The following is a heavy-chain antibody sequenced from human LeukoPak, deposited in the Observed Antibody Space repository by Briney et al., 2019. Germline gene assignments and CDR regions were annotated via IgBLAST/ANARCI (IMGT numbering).Heavy chain of an antibody. CDR1: GFTFSSYD. J-gene: IGHJ3*02. Sequence: GSLRLSCAASGFTFSSYDMYWVRQAPGKGLEWVSYISYESSTIYYADSVKGRFTISRDNAKNSLYLQMNSLRAEDTAVYYCARDRDSSGPDAFDIWGQGTMVTVSS. CDR3: ARDRDSSGPDAFDI. CDR2: ISYESSTI. D-gene: IGHD6-19*01. V-gene: IGHV3-48*04.